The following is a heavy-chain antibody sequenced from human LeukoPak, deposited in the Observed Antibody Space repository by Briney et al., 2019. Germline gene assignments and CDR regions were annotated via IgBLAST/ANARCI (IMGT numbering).Heavy chain of an antibody. CDR1: GYTFTSYW. J-gene: IGHJ4*02. D-gene: IGHD3-3*01. V-gene: IGHV5-10-1*01. CDR2: IDPSDSYT. CDR3: AIRGGSGAEGSFDY. Sequence: GESLKISCKSSGYTFTSYWISWVRQMPGKGLEWMGRIDPSDSYTNYSPSFQGHVTISADKSISTAYLQWSSLKASDTAMYYCAIRGGSGAEGSFDYWGQGTLVTVSS.